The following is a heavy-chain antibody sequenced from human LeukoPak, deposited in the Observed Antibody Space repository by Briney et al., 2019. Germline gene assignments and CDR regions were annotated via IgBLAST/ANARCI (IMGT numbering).Heavy chain of an antibody. CDR1: GYTFTHYG. Sequence: ASVKVSCKASGYTFTHYGITWVRQAPGHGLEWMGWISTYKGNTNHAQKFQGRVTITKDTSTSTAYLEMRSPTSDHTAVYSCARDKMASTDEYPYYYIDFWGKGTAVTVSS. CDR2: ISTYKGNT. V-gene: IGHV1-18*01. D-gene: IGHD5-24*01. CDR3: ARDKMASTDEYPYYYIDF. J-gene: IGHJ6*03.